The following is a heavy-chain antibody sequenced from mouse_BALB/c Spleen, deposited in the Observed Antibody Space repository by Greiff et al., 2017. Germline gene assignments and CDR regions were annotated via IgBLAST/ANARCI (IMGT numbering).Heavy chain of an antibody. Sequence: EVKLMESGPGLVKPSQSLSLTCTVTGYSITSDYAWNWIRQFPGNKLEWMGYISYSGSTSYNPSLKSRISITRDTSKNQFFLQLNSVTTEDTATYYCARNNYYGSSYTGYFDVWGAGTTVTVSS. J-gene: IGHJ1*01. CDR3: ARNNYYGSSYTGYFDV. CDR2: ISYSGST. CDR1: GYSITSDYA. V-gene: IGHV3-2*02. D-gene: IGHD1-1*01.